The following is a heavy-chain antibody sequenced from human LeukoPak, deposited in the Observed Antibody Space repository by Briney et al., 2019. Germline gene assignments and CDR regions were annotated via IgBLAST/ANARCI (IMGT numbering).Heavy chain of an antibody. D-gene: IGHD3-22*01. CDR3: AREEHYYDSSGYSSNYFDY. CDR2: ISAYNGNT. CDR1: GYTFTSYG. V-gene: IGHV1-18*01. Sequence: GASVKVSCKASGYTFTSYGISWVRQAPGQGLEWMGWISAYNGNTNYAQKLQGRVTITTDTSTSTAYIELKSLRSDDTAVYYCAREEHYYDSSGYSSNYFDYWGQGTLVTVSS. J-gene: IGHJ4*02.